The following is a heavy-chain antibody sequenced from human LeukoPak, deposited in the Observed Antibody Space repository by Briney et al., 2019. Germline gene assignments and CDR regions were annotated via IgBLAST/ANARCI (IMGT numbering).Heavy chain of an antibody. CDR1: GFTFSDYY. J-gene: IGHJ3*02. Sequence: GGSLRLSCAASGFTFSDYYMSWIRQAPGKGLEWVSYISSSGSTIYYADSVKGRFTISRDNAKNSLYLQMNSLRAEDTAVYYCANSRDYYDSSGYPPGHDAFDIWGQGTMVTVSS. V-gene: IGHV3-11*01. D-gene: IGHD3-22*01. CDR2: ISSSGSTI. CDR3: ANSRDYYDSSGYPPGHDAFDI.